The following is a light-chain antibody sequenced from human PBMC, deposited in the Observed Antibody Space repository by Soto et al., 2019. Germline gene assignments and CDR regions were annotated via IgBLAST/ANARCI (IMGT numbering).Light chain of an antibody. Sequence: IVLKQSPGTLSLTPGERATLSCRASQSVSSSYLAWYQQKPGQAPRLLIYGASSRATGIPDRFSGSGSGTDFTLTISRLEPEDFAVYYCQQYGSSPPRVTFGPGTKVDI. CDR1: QSVSSSY. CDR2: GAS. CDR3: QQYGSSPPRVT. V-gene: IGKV3-20*01. J-gene: IGKJ3*01.